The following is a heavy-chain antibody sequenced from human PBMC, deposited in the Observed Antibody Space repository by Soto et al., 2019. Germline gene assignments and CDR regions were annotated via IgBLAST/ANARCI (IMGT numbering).Heavy chain of an antibody. J-gene: IGHJ4*02. Sequence: ASVKVSCKASGYTFASHDITWVRQATGQGLEWMGWMNPNSGNTGYAQKFQGRVTMTRDTSISTIYMELSSLRSEDTAVYYCGRLNRSVSLTWFIDYWGQGTLVTVSS. CDR2: MNPNSGNT. CDR1: GYTFASHD. D-gene: IGHD3-16*02. V-gene: IGHV1-8*01. CDR3: GRLNRSVSLTWFIDY.